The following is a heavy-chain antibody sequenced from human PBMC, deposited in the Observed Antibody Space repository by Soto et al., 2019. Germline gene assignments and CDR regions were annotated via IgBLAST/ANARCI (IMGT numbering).Heavy chain of an antibody. Sequence: GGSLRLSCAASGFTFSSYEMNWVRQAPGKGLEWVSYISSSGSTIYYADSVKGRFTISRDNAKNSLFLQMNSLRAEDTAVYYCARLYGSGSYYLYNYYGMDVWGQGTPVTVSS. D-gene: IGHD3-10*01. CDR3: ARLYGSGSYYLYNYYGMDV. CDR1: GFTFSSYE. J-gene: IGHJ6*02. CDR2: ISSSGSTI. V-gene: IGHV3-48*03.